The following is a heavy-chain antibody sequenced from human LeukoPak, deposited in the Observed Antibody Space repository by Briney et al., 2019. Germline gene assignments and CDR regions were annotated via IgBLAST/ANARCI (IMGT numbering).Heavy chain of an antibody. CDR3: ATYRQVLLPFES. Sequence: GGSLRLSCAASGFTSSTFAMIWVRQPPGQGREWVSSIFPSGGEIHYADSVRGRFTISRDNSKSTLSLQMNSLRAEDTAIYYCATYRQVLLPFESWGQGTLVTVSS. J-gene: IGHJ4*02. CDR2: IFPSGGEI. CDR1: GFTSSTFA. D-gene: IGHD2-8*02. V-gene: IGHV3-23*01.